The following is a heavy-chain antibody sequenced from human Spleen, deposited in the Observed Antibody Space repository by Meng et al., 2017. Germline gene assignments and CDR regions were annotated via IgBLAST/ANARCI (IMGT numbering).Heavy chain of an antibody. CDR2: IHGDGSST. CDR3: ARDIAMAFDS. CDR1: GFTFASYW. D-gene: IGHD5-18*01. V-gene: IGHV3-74*01. Sequence: EVQLVESGGRLVQPGGSLRLSCAVSGFTFASYWMHWVRQAPGKGLVWVSRIHGDGSSTTYADSVKGRFTISRDNAKNTLYLQMTSLRAEDTAVYYCARDIAMAFDSWGQGTLVTVSS. J-gene: IGHJ4*02.